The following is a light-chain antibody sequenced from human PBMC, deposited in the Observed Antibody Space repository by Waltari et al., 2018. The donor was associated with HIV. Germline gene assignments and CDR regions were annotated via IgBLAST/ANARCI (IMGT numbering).Light chain of an antibody. CDR1: QSISSY. CDR2: AAS. V-gene: IGKV1-39*01. J-gene: IGKJ1*01. Sequence: DIQMTQSPSSLSASVGDRVTITCRASQSISSYLNWYQQKPGKAPKVLIYAASSLQSGVPSRFSGSGSGTDFILSITSLQPEDFATYYCQQSYTTPRTFGQGTKVEIK. CDR3: QQSYTTPRT.